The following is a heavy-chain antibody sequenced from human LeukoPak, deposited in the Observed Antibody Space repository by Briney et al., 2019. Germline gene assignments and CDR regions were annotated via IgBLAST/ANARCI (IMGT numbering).Heavy chain of an antibody. D-gene: IGHD3-10*01. CDR2: IYSSGST. V-gene: IGHV4-61*02. J-gene: IGHJ2*01. CDR3: ASPVRGGFFDL. Sequence: SETLSLTCTVSGGSISSGNYYWSWIRQPAGKGLEWIGRIYSSGSTNYNPSLKSRVTISVDTSKNQFSLKLSSVTAADTAVYYCASPVRGGFFDLWGRGTLVTVSS. CDR1: GGSISSGNYY.